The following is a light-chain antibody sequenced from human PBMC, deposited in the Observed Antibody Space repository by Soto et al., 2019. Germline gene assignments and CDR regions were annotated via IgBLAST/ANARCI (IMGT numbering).Light chain of an antibody. CDR3: QQYHNWPPQYT. J-gene: IGKJ2*01. V-gene: IGKV3-15*01. Sequence: EIVMTQSPATLSVSPGERATVSCRASQTVSSNLAWYQQKPGQAPRLLIHGASTRATGVPARFSGSGSGTEFTLTISSRQSEDFAVYYCQQYHNWPPQYTFGQGTKLQMK. CDR1: QTVSSN. CDR2: GAS.